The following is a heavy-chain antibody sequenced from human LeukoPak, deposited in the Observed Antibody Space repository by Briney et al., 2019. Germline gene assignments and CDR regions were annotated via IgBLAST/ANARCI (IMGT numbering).Heavy chain of an antibody. CDR1: GFTFSSYA. Sequence: GGSLRLSYAASGFTFSSYAMSWVRQAPGKGLEWVSYISSSGSTIYYADSVKGRFTISRDNAKNSLYLQMNSLRAEDTAVYYCARARSGYYYVYWGQGTLVTVSS. CDR3: ARARSGYYYVY. CDR2: ISSSGSTI. D-gene: IGHD3-22*01. V-gene: IGHV3-48*03. J-gene: IGHJ4*02.